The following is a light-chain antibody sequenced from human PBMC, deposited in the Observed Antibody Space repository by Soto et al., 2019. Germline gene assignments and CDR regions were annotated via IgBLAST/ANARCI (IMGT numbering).Light chain of an antibody. Sequence: DIQMTQSPSSLSASVGDRVTITCRASQSITTYLNWYRQKPGKAPKLLIYAASSLTSGVPSRFSGSGSETEFTLSISSLQPEDFATYFCQQIYSAPLTFGGGTKVEIK. CDR3: QQIYSAPLT. V-gene: IGKV1-39*01. J-gene: IGKJ4*01. CDR1: QSITTY. CDR2: AAS.